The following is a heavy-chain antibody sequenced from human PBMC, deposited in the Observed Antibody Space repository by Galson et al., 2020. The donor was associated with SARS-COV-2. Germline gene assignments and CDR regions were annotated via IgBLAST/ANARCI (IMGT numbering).Heavy chain of an antibody. Sequence: SQTLSLTCAVYGGSFSGHSWTWIRQAPGKGLEWIGEIKFGGDTNYSPSLRGRVTLSVDTSKNQFSLKLTSLTAADTAVYFCTRGRQGVVPPPVLGLGPFYSYYYMDVWGKGTSVTVSS. CDR2: IKFGGDT. CDR1: GGSFSGHS. V-gene: IGHV4-34*01. D-gene: IGHD2-2*01. J-gene: IGHJ6*03. CDR3: TRGRQGVVPPPVLGLGPFYSYYYMDV.